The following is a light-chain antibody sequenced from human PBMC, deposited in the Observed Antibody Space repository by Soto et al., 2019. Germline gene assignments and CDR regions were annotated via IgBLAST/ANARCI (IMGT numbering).Light chain of an antibody. V-gene: IGLV1-40*01. Sequence: QYVRTQPPSLSDAPGQRVTISCTGTSSDIGAGYDGHWYQQLPGAAPKLLIYSNAIRPSGVPDRFSGSKSGTSASLAITGLRAEDEADYYCQSYDSSLSHYVFGTGTKVTVL. J-gene: IGLJ1*01. CDR3: QSYDSSLSHYV. CDR1: SSDIGAGYD. CDR2: SNA.